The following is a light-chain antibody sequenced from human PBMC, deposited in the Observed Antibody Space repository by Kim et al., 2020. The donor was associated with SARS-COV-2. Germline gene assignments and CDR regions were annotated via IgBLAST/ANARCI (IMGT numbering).Light chain of an antibody. CDR3: GTWDSSLSAVV. Sequence: GQRDTISCSGSSSNIGNNYVSRYQQLPGTAPKLLIYDNNKRPSGIPDRFSGSKSGTSATLGITGLQTGDEADYYGGTWDSSLSAVVFGGGTQLTVL. CDR1: SSNIGNNY. V-gene: IGLV1-51*01. J-gene: IGLJ2*01. CDR2: DNN.